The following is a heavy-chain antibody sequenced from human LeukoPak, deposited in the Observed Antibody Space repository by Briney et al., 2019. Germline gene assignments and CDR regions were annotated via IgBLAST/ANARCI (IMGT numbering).Heavy chain of an antibody. D-gene: IGHD2-8*02. CDR1: GGSISSHY. V-gene: IGHV4-59*11. Sequence: SETLSLTCTVSGGSISSHYWSWIRQPPGKGLEWVGDIYYSGSTNYNPSLKSRVTISVDTSKNQFSLKLSSVTPADTAVYYCARGLLLGYYYYYYMDVWGKGTTVTVSS. CDR2: IYYSGST. CDR3: ARGLLLGYYYYYYMDV. J-gene: IGHJ6*03.